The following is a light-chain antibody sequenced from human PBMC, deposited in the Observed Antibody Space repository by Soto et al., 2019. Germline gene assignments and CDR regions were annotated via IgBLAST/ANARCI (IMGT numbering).Light chain of an antibody. J-gene: IGLJ1*01. V-gene: IGLV1-47*01. Sequence: QSVLTQPPSASGTPGQSLTISCSGSSSNIGSHFVYWYQHLPGTAPKLLIFRDGQRPSGVPARFFGSKSGTSASLAITGLRSEDEADYFCAGWDGSLKGFVFGTGTKVTVL. CDR2: RDG. CDR1: SSNIGSHF. CDR3: AGWDGSLKGFV.